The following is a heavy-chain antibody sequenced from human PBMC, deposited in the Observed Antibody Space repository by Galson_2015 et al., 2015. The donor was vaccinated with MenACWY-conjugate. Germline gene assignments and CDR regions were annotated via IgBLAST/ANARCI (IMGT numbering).Heavy chain of an antibody. CDR3: ARSFSGITMVRGVFDY. CDR2: SSGST. D-gene: IGHD3-10*01. V-gene: IGHV4-4*09. Sequence: SSGSTNYNASLKSRVTISVDKSKNQFSLKLSSVTAADTAVYYCARSFSGITMVRGVFDYWGQGTLVTVSS. J-gene: IGHJ4*02.